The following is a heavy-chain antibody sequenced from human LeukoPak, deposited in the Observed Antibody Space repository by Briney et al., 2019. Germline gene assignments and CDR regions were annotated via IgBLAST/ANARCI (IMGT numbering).Heavy chain of an antibody. CDR3: ARDLYYDSSGYSGPSDY. J-gene: IGHJ4*02. V-gene: IGHV1-18*01. CDR1: GYTFTSYG. CDR2: ISAYNGNT. Sequence: GASVKVSCKASGYTFTSYGISWVRQAPGEELEWMGWISAYNGNTNYAQKLQGRVTMTTDTSTSTAYMELRSLRSDDTAVYYCARDLYYDSSGYSGPSDYWGQGTLVTVSS. D-gene: IGHD3-22*01.